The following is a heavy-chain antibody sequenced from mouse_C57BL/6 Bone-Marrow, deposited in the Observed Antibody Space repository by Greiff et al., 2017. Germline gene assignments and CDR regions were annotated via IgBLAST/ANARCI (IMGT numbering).Heavy chain of an antibody. J-gene: IGHJ2*01. Sequence: QVQLQQSGAELVKPGASVKLSCKASGYTFTSYWMQWVKQRPGQGLEWIGEIDPSDSYTNYNQKFKDKATLTVDTSSSTAYMQLSSLTSEDSADYYGTRSTVYVDYFDDWGQGTTLTVSS. CDR1: GYTFTSYW. CDR2: IDPSDSYT. D-gene: IGHD3-1*01. CDR3: TRSTVYVDYFDD. V-gene: IGHV1-50*01.